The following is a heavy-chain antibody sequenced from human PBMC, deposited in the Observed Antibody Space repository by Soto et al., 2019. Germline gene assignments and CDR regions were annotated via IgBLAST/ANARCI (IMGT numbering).Heavy chain of an antibody. CDR1: GFTLSSFS. CDR2: ITTGNDYI. J-gene: IGHJ5*01. Sequence: GGSLRLSCVGSGFTLSSFSMSWVRQTPGKGLEWVSSITTGNDYISYADSVKGRFTISRDNAKNSLFLRMNSLRADDTALYFCARDSYSSLFDSWGQGTLVTVSS. CDR3: ARDSYSSLFDS. D-gene: IGHD6-19*01. V-gene: IGHV3-21*01.